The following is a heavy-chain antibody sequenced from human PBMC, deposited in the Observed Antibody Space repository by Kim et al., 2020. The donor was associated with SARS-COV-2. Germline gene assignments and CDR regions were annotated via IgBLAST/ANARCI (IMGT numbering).Heavy chain of an antibody. V-gene: IGHV3-21*01. CDR1: GFTFSSYS. Sequence: GGSLRLSCAASGFTFSSYSMNWVRQAPGKGLEWVSSISSSSSYIYYADSVKGRFTISRDNAKNSLYLQMNSLRAEDTAVYYCARDQGSSWYFDAFDIWGQGTMVTVSS. CDR2: ISSSSSYI. J-gene: IGHJ3*02. D-gene: IGHD6-13*01. CDR3: ARDQGSSWYFDAFDI.